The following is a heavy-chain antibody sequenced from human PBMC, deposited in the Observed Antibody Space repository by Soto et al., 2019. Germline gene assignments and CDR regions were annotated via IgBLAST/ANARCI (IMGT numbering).Heavy chain of an antibody. V-gene: IGHV3-9*01. CDR1: GFNFGNYA. Sequence: VLLVESGGGLVQPGGSLRLSCAVSGFNFGNYAMHWVRQAPGKGLEWVAAVNWNSDKVVYAGSVLGRFTIFRDSAKNSLHLQMNDLTTEDTAFYYCAKDKGGTPYYIDSWGQGILVTVSS. CDR2: VNWNSDKV. CDR3: AKDKGGTPYYIDS. D-gene: IGHD6-25*01. J-gene: IGHJ4*02.